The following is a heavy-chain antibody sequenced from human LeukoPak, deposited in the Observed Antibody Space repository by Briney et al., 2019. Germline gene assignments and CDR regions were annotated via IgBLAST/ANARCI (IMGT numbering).Heavy chain of an antibody. CDR3: AKDYHGYCSGGSCYSFDY. Sequence: GGPLRLSCAASRFTFSSYAMSWVRQAPGKGLEWVSAISGSGGSTYYADSVKGRFTISRDNSKNTLYLQMNSLRAEDTAVYYCAKDYHGYCSGGSCYSFDYWGQGTLVTVSS. V-gene: IGHV3-23*01. CDR2: ISGSGGST. J-gene: IGHJ4*02. D-gene: IGHD2-15*01. CDR1: RFTFSSYA.